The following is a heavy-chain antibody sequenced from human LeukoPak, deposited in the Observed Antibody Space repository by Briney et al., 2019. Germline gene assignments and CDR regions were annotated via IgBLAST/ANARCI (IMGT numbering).Heavy chain of an antibody. Sequence: ASVKVSCTASGYTFTSYGISWVRQAPGQGLEWMGWISAYNGNTNYAQKLQGRVTMTTDTSTSTAYMELSRLRSDDTAVYYCARSGALELEREWAAFDIWGQGTMVTVSS. V-gene: IGHV1-18*01. CDR3: ARSGALELEREWAAFDI. CDR2: ISAYNGNT. CDR1: GYTFTSYG. D-gene: IGHD1-1*01. J-gene: IGHJ3*02.